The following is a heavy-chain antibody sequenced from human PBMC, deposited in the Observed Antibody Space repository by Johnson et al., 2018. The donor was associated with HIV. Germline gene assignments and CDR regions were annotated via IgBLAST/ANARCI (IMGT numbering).Heavy chain of an antibody. D-gene: IGHD1-26*01. V-gene: IGHV3-73*01. CDR1: GFTFSGSA. CDR2: IRSKANSYAT. CDR3: AREWGEGAFDI. J-gene: IGHJ3*02. Sequence: VQLLESGGGLVKPGGSLRLSCAASGFTFSGSAMHWVRQASGKGLEWVGRIRSKANSYATAYAASVKGRFTISRDDSKNTAYLQMNSVRAEDTAVYYCAREWGEGAFDIRGQGTMVTVSS.